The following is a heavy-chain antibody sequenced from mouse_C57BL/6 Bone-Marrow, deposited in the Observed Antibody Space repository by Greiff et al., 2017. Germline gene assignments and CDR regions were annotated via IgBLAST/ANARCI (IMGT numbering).Heavy chain of an antibody. CDR3: TPYDYDDGDY. CDR1: GYTFTSYW. D-gene: IGHD2-4*01. J-gene: IGHJ2*01. Sequence: VQLQQSGTVLARPGASVKMSCKTSGYTFTSYWMHWVKQRPGQGLEWIGAIYPGNSDTSYNQKFKGKAKLTAVTSASTAYLELSSLTNEDSAVYYCTPYDYDDGDYWGQGTTLTVSS. V-gene: IGHV1-5*01. CDR2: IYPGNSDT.